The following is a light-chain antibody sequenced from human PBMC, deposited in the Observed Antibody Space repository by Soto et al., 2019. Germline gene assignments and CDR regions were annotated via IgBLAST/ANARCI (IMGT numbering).Light chain of an antibody. Sequence: MTQSPSSLSASVGDRVTITCRASQSISSYLAWYQQKPGQAPSLLIYGAFTRATGIPARFSGTGSGTEFTLTISSLQSEDFALYYCQQYNDWPLTFGQGTKVDI. CDR2: GAF. CDR3: QQYNDWPLT. J-gene: IGKJ1*01. V-gene: IGKV3-15*01. CDR1: QSISSY.